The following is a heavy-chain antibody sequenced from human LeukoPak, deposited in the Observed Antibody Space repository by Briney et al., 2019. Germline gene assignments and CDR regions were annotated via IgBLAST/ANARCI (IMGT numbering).Heavy chain of an antibody. CDR3: ARENFDAFDI. V-gene: IGHV4-59*01. J-gene: IGHJ3*02. CDR2: IYYSGTT. CDR1: GGSISSYY. Sequence: SETLSLTCTVSGGSISSYYWSWIRQPPGKGLEWIGYIYYSGTTNYNPSLKSRVTISVDTSKNQFSLKLTSVTAADTALYYCARENFDAFDIWGQGTMVTVSS.